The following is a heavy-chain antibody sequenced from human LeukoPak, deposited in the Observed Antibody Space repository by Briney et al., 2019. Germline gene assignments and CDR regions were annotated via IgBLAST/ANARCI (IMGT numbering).Heavy chain of an antibody. D-gene: IGHD1-1*01. J-gene: IGHJ4*02. Sequence: PGGSQRLSCAASGFTFSDYDMHWVRQATGNGLEWVSAIGTAGDTYYTGSVKGRFTISRENAKNSLYLQMNSLRAGDTAVYYCARVAKERVGGVYYFDYWGQGTLVTVSS. CDR3: ARVAKERVGGVYYFDY. CDR1: GFTFSDYD. CDR2: IGTAGDT. V-gene: IGHV3-13*01.